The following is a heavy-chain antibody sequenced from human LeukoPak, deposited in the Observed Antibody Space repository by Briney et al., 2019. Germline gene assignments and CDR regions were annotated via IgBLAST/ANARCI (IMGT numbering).Heavy chain of an antibody. CDR2: ISAYNGNT. CDR3: ARDRTPVVTDAFDI. V-gene: IGHV1-18*01. CDR1: GYTFTSYG. Sequence: ASVKVSCKASGYTFTSYGISWVRQAPGQGLEWMGWISAYNGNTNYAQKLQGRVTMTTDTSTSTAYMELSRLRSDDTAVYYCARDRTPVVTDAFDIWGQGTMVTVSS. D-gene: IGHD4-23*01. J-gene: IGHJ3*02.